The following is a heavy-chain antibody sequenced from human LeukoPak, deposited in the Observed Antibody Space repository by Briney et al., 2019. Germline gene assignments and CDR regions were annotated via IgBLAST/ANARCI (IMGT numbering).Heavy chain of an antibody. Sequence: GGSLRLSCVASGFTFSTYRMSWVRQAPGKGLVWVANIIQDGSAKNYVDSVKGRFTISRDNAKNSLYLQMNSLRAEDTAVYYYARVTSYYYNTSGDYYFDHWGQGTLVTVSS. V-gene: IGHV3-7*04. CDR1: GFTFSTYR. D-gene: IGHD3-22*01. CDR2: IIQDGSAK. CDR3: ARVTSYYYNTSGDYYFDH. J-gene: IGHJ4*02.